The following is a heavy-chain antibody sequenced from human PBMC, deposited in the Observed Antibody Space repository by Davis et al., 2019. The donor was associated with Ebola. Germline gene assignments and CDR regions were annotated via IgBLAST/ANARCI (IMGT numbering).Heavy chain of an antibody. J-gene: IGHJ4*02. Sequence: GESLKISCAASGFTVSSNYMSWVRQAPGKGLEWVSVIYSGGSTYYADSVKGRFTISRDNSKNTLYLQMNSLRAEDTAVYYCAREYNWNYVFVDYWGQGTLVTVSS. CDR2: IYSGGST. D-gene: IGHD1-7*01. V-gene: IGHV3-53*01. CDR3: AREYNWNYVFVDY. CDR1: GFTVSSNY.